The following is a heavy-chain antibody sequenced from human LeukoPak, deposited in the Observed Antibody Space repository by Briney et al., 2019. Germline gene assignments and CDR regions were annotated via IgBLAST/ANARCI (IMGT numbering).Heavy chain of an antibody. CDR1: GFTFSSYW. D-gene: IGHD6-13*01. V-gene: IGHV3-7*01. Sequence: PGGSLRLSCAASGFTFSSYWMSWVRQAPGKGLEWVANIKQDGSEKYYVDSVKGRFTISRDNAKNSLYLQMNSLRAEDTAVYYCARDLRGSSWYEFDWFDPWGQGTLVTVSS. J-gene: IGHJ5*02. CDR2: IKQDGSEK. CDR3: ARDLRGSSWYEFDWFDP.